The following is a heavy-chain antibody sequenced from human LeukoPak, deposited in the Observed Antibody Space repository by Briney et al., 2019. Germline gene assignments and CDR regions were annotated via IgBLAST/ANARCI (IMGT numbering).Heavy chain of an antibody. CDR2: ISSSGSTL. Sequence: GGSLRLSCAASGFTPSSDEMNWVRQAPGKGLERVSYISSSGSTLYYADSVKGRLTISRDNAKNSLYLQMNSLRAEDTAVYYCARVQGSSWYPRDYYYYGMDVWGKGTTVTVSS. CDR3: ARVQGSSWYPRDYYYYGMDV. D-gene: IGHD6-13*01. V-gene: IGHV3-48*03. CDR1: GFTPSSDE. J-gene: IGHJ6*04.